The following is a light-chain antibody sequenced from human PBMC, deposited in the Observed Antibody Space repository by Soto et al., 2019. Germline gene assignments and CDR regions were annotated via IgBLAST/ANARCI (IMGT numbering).Light chain of an antibody. CDR3: QQYNTEWT. CDR1: QSISSW. V-gene: IGKV1-5*01. J-gene: IGKJ1*01. Sequence: DIQMTTSPSTLSASVGDRVTITCRASQSISSWLAWYQQKPGKAPNLLIYDASSLESGVPSRFSGSGSGTEFTLTISSLQHDDFATYYCQQYNTEWTFGQGTKV. CDR2: DAS.